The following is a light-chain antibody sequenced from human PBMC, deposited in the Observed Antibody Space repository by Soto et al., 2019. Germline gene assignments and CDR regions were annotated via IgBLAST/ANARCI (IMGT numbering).Light chain of an antibody. CDR2: EVS. V-gene: IGLV2-14*01. CDR3: SSYTISSTQV. Sequence: QSALTQPASVSGSPGQSITISCTGTSSDVGYYNYVSWYQHHPGKVPKLMIYEVSNRPSGVSNRFSGSKSGNTASLTISGLQAEDEADYYCSSYTISSTQVFGGGTKLTVL. CDR1: SSDVGYYNY. J-gene: IGLJ3*02.